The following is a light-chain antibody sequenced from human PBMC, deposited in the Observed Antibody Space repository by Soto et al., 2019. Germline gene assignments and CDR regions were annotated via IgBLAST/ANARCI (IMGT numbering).Light chain of an antibody. J-gene: IGLJ1*01. V-gene: IGLV1-44*01. CDR3: AAWDDSLNGLYV. Sequence: QSLLTRPPSASGTPGHSFTVSCSGSSSNIGSNTVNWYQQLPGTAPKLLIYSNNQRPSGVPDRFSGSKSGTSASLAISGLQSEDEADYYCAAWDDSLNGLYVFGTGTKVTVL. CDR2: SNN. CDR1: SSNIGSNT.